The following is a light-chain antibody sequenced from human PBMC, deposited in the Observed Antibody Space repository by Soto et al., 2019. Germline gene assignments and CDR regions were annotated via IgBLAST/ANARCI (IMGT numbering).Light chain of an antibody. Sequence: DIQMTQSPSSLSTSVGDRVTISCRASQGISNFLAWYQQKPGKVPKLLIYTASTLQSGVPSRFSGSGSGTDFTLTISSLQPEDVATYYCQKYNSASLTFGGGTKVEIK. CDR2: TAS. J-gene: IGKJ4*01. CDR1: QGISNF. V-gene: IGKV1-27*01. CDR3: QKYNSASLT.